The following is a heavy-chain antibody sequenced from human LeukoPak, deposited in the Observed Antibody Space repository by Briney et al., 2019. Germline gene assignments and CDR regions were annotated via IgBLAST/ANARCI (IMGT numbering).Heavy chain of an antibody. CDR3: ARDRGTSKY. CDR2: IKQNGSEK. CDR1: GFTFSNYW. D-gene: IGHD2-2*01. Sequence: GGSLRLSCAASGFTFSNYWITWVRQAPGKGLEWVAKIKQNGSEKYYVDSVKGRFTISRDNAKNSLYLQMNSLRAEDTAVYYCARDRGTSKYWGQGTLVTVSS. J-gene: IGHJ4*02. V-gene: IGHV3-7*01.